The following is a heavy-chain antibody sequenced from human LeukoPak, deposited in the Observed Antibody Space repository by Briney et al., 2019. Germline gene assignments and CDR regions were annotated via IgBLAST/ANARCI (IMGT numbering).Heavy chain of an antibody. CDR3: VKGGTITIFGVVISYYFDY. Sequence: GGSLRLSCSASGFTFSSYAMHRVRQAPGKGLEYVSAISSNGGSTYYADSVKGRFTISRDNSKNTLYLQMSSLRAEDTAVYYCVKGGTITIFGVVISYYFDYWGQGTLVTVSS. D-gene: IGHD3-3*01. J-gene: IGHJ4*02. CDR2: ISSNGGST. V-gene: IGHV3-64D*09. CDR1: GFTFSSYA.